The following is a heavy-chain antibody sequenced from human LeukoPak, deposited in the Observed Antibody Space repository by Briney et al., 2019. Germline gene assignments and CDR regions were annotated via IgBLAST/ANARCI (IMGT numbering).Heavy chain of an antibody. CDR1: GFTFSSYG. Sequence: GGSLRLSCAASGFTFSSYGMHWGRQAPGKGLERVAVIWYDGSNKYYADSVKGRFTISRDNSKNTLYLQINSLRAEDTAVYYCARDHPGYYYDSSGQGAFDIWGQGTMVTVSS. CDR2: IWYDGSNK. V-gene: IGHV3-33*01. CDR3: ARDHPGYYYDSSGQGAFDI. J-gene: IGHJ3*02. D-gene: IGHD3-22*01.